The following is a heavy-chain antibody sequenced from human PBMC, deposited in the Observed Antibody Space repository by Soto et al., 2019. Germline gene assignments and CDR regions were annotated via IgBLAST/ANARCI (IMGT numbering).Heavy chain of an antibody. D-gene: IGHD2-15*01. CDR3: ARDRVVAAFFYAFDI. Sequence: GGSLRLSCAASGFTFSDYYMSWIRQAPGKGLEWVSYISSSGSTIYYADSVKGRFTISRDNAKNSLYLQMNSLRAEDTAVYYCARDRVVAAFFYAFDIWGQGTMVTVSS. CDR2: ISSSGSTI. CDR1: GFTFSDYY. J-gene: IGHJ3*02. V-gene: IGHV3-11*01.